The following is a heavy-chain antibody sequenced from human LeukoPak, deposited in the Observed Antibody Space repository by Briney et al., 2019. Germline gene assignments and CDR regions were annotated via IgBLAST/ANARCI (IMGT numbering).Heavy chain of an antibody. CDR2: INSDGSST. CDR1: GSTFSSYW. J-gene: IGHJ4*02. Sequence: GRSLRLSCAASGSTFSSYWMHWVRQAPGKGLVWVSRINSDGSSTSYADSVKGRFTISRDNAKNTLYLQMNSLRAEDTAVYYCARALSSSSDFDCWGQGTLVTVSS. D-gene: IGHD6-6*01. V-gene: IGHV3-74*01. CDR3: ARALSSSSDFDC.